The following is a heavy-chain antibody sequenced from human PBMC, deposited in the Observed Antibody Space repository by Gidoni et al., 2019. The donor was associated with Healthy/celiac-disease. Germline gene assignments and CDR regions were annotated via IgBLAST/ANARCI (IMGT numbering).Heavy chain of an antibody. CDR2: ISGSGGST. V-gene: IGHV3-23*01. J-gene: IGHJ4*02. Sequence: EVQLLESGGGLVQPGGSLRLSCAASGFTFSSYAMSWVRQAPGKGLEWVSAISGSGGSTYYADSVKGRFTISRDNSKNTLYLQMNSLRAEDTAVYYCATNRWSPYDYFDYWGQGTLVTVSS. CDR3: ATNRWSPYDYFDY. D-gene: IGHD2-15*01. CDR1: GFTFSSYA.